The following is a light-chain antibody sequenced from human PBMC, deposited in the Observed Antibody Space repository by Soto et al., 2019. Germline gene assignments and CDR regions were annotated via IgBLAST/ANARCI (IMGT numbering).Light chain of an antibody. Sequence: QSVLTQPPSVSGAPGQTVIISCTGSSSNIGAGYDVHWYQQLPGTAPKLLIYSNNNRPSGVPDRLSGSKSGTSASLAITGLQVEDEADYSCQSYDSSLSAAVFGGGTKLTVL. V-gene: IGLV1-40*01. CDR3: QSYDSSLSAAV. J-gene: IGLJ2*01. CDR2: SNN. CDR1: SSNIGAGYD.